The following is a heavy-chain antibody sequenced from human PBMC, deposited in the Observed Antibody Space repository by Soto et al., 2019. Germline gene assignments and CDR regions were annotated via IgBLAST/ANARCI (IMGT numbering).Heavy chain of an antibody. J-gene: IGHJ6*02. CDR3: ARHLAQKQIIYYYEGMDV. Sequence: GESLKISCKGSGYSFTSYWISWVRQMPGKGLEWMGRIDPSDSYTNYSPSFQGHVTISADKSISTAYLQWSSLKASDTAMFYFARHLAQKQIIYYYEGMDVWGQGTTDAVSS. CDR2: IDPSDSYT. CDR1: GYSFTSYW. V-gene: IGHV5-10-1*01. D-gene: IGHD3-16*01.